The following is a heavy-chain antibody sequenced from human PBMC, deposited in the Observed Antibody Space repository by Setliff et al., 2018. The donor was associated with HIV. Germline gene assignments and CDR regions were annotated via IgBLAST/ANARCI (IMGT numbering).Heavy chain of an antibody. D-gene: IGHD3-10*01. J-gene: IGHJ4*02. CDR2: ISPNSGGST. Sequence: ASVKVSCKASGYTFTGYHLHWVRQAPGQGLEWMGRISPNSGGSTTYAQKLQGRVTMTRDTSTSTVYMELSSLRSEDTAVYYCARKGYHSGTYYDGYWGQGTLVTVSS. V-gene: IGHV1-46*04. CDR3: ARKGYHSGTYYDGY. CDR1: GYTFTGYH.